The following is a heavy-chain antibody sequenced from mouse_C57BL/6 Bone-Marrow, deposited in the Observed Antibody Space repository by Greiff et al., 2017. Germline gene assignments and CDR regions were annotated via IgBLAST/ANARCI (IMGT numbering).Heavy chain of an antibody. CDR2: IDPENGDT. V-gene: IGHV14-4*01. CDR3: TTLESAWFAY. Sequence: EVQLVESGAELVRPGASVKLSCTASGFNIKDDYMHWVKQRPEQGLEWIGWIDPENGDTEYASKFQGKATITADTSSNTAYLQLSSLTSEDTAVYYCTTLESAWFAYWGQGTLVTVSA. J-gene: IGHJ3*01. CDR1: GFNIKDDY.